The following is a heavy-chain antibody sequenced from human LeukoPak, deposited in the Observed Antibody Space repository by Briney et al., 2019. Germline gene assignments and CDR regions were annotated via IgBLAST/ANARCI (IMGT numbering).Heavy chain of an antibody. D-gene: IGHD4-23*01. CDR1: GFTFSSYG. J-gene: IGHJ1*01. V-gene: IGHV3-30*18. CDR3: AKGPVAPQYFQH. Sequence: GGSLRLSCAASGFTFSSYGMHWVRQAPGKGLEWVAVISYDGSNKYYADSVRGRFTISRDNSKNTLYLQMNSLRAEDTAVYYCAKGPVAPQYFQHWGQGTLVTVSS. CDR2: ISYDGSNK.